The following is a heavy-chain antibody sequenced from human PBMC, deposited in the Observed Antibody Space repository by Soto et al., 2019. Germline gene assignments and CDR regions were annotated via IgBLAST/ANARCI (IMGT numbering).Heavy chain of an antibody. CDR2: IRSDGSST. D-gene: IGHD2-15*01. CDR3: ARVPGTTRWWDY. CDR1: GFTFSYYW. Sequence: GGSPRLSCAASGFTFSYYWMHWVRQAPEKGLVWVSGIRSDGSSTHYADSVRGRFTISRDNAKNSLYLQMNSLSAEDTAVYYCARVPGTTRWWDYWGQGRMVTVSS. V-gene: IGHV3-74*01. J-gene: IGHJ4*02.